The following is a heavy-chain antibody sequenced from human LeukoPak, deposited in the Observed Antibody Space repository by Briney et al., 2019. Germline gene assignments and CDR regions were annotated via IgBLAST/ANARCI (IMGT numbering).Heavy chain of an antibody. J-gene: IGHJ3*02. V-gene: IGHV4-31*03. Sequence: PSETLSLTCTVSGGSISSGGYYWSWIRQHPGKGLEWIGYIYYSGSTYYNPSLKSRVTISVDTSKNQFSLKLSSVTAADTAVYYCARIQHSDGAFDIWGQGTMVTVSS. CDR3: ARIQHSDGAFDI. D-gene: IGHD5-18*01. CDR2: IYYSGST. CDR1: GGSISSGGYY.